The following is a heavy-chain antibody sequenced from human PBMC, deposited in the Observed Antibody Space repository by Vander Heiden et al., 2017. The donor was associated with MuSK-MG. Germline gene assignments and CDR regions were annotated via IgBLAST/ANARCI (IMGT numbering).Heavy chain of an antibody. CDR1: GFTFSSYW. J-gene: IGHJ4*02. V-gene: IGHV3-7*01. D-gene: IGHD6-19*01. CDR2: IKQDGSET. CDR3: TREGSGWYFFEY. Sequence: GGSLRLSCAASGFTFSSYWMTWVRQPPGKGLEWVANIKQDGSETYYVDSVKGRFTISRDNAKNSLYLQMNSLRADDTAVYYCTREGSGWYFFEYWGQGTLVTVSS.